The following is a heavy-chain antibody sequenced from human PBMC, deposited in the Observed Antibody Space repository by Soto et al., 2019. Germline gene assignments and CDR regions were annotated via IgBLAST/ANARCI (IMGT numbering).Heavy chain of an antibody. CDR1: GYTFTSYG. J-gene: IGHJ4*02. Sequence: QVQLVQSGAEVKKPGASVKVSCKASGYTFTSYGISWVRQAPGQGLEWMGWISAYNGNTNYAQKLQGRVTMTTDTSTSTAYMELRSLRSDDTAVYYCARANEVVVPAANYDYFDYWGQGTLVTVSS. D-gene: IGHD2-2*01. CDR3: ARANEVVVPAANYDYFDY. CDR2: ISAYNGNT. V-gene: IGHV1-18*01.